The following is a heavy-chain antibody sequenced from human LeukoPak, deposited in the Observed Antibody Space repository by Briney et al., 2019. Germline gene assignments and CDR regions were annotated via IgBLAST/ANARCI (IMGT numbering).Heavy chain of an antibody. CDR1: GFTFSSYA. D-gene: IGHD5-24*01. CDR2: ISYDGSNK. Sequence: GSLRLSCAASGFTFSSYAMHWVRQAPGKGLEWVAVISYDGSNKYYADSVKGRFTISRDNSKNTLYLQMNSLRAEDTAVYYCARDPKMATIQYYFDYWGQETLVTVSS. V-gene: IGHV3-30-3*01. CDR3: ARDPKMATIQYYFDY. J-gene: IGHJ4*02.